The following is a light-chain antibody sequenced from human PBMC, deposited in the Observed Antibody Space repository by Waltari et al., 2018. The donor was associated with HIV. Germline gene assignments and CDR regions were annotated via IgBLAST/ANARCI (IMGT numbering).Light chain of an antibody. CDR1: SSNIGRDT. J-gene: IGLJ1*01. Sequence: QSVLTQPPSASGTPGQRVTISCSGSSSNIGRDTVSWSQQLPGTAPKLLIYTNDQRPSGVPDRFSGSKSGTSASLAISGLQSEDEADYYCATWDDSLSGRYVFGTGTKVTVL. V-gene: IGLV1-44*01. CDR2: TND. CDR3: ATWDDSLSGRYV.